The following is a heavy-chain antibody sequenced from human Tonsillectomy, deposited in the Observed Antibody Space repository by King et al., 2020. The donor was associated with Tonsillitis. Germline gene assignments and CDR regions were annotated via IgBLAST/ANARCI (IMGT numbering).Heavy chain of an antibody. Sequence: VQLVESGGGLVQPGRSLRLSCAASGFTFDDYAMHWVRQAPGKGLEWVSGISWNSDYIGYADSVKGRFTISRDNAKNSLYLQMNSLSAEDTALYYCVKDHYDSSGYFDYWGQGTLVTVSS. D-gene: IGHD3-22*01. J-gene: IGHJ4*02. CDR2: ISWNSDYI. V-gene: IGHV3-9*01. CDR1: GFTFDDYA. CDR3: VKDHYDSSGYFDY.